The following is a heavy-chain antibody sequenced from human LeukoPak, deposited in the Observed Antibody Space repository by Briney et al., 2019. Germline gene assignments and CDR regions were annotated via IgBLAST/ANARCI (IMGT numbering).Heavy chain of an antibody. CDR1: GFTFSSYA. V-gene: IGHV3-23*01. J-gene: IGHJ3*02. Sequence: GGSLRLSCAASGFTFSSYAMSWVRQAPGKGLEWVSAISGSGGSTYYADSVKGRLTISRDNSKNTLYLQMNSLRAEDTAVYYRAKDRIAVAGAFDIWGQGTMVTVSS. CDR3: AKDRIAVAGAFDI. CDR2: ISGSGGST. D-gene: IGHD6-19*01.